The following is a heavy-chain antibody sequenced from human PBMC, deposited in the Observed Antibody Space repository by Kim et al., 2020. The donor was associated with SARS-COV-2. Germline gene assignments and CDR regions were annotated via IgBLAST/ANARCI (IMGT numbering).Heavy chain of an antibody. V-gene: IGHV3-23*01. CDR2: ISGSGGST. D-gene: IGHD2-15*01. Sequence: GGSLRLSCAASGFTFSSYAMSWVRQAPGKGLEWVSAISGSGGSTYYADSVKGRFTISRDNSKNTLYLQMNSLRAEDTAVYYCAKDFKAERYCFPDYWGQGTLVTVSS. CDR3: AKDFKAERYCFPDY. CDR1: GFTFSSYA. J-gene: IGHJ4*02.